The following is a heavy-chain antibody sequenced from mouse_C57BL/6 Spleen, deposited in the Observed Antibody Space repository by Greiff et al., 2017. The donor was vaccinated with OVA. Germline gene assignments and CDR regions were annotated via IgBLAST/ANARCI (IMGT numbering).Heavy chain of an antibody. Sequence: QVQLQQPGAELVKPGASVKMSCKASGYTFTSYWITWVKQRPGQGLEWIGDVYPGRGSNKYNEKFKSKATLTVDTSSSTAYMQLSSLTSEDSAVYYCATGDSPDYWGQGTTLTVSS. V-gene: IGHV1-55*01. CDR3: ATGDSPDY. CDR2: VYPGRGSN. J-gene: IGHJ2*01. CDR1: GYTFTSYW. D-gene: IGHD3-3*01.